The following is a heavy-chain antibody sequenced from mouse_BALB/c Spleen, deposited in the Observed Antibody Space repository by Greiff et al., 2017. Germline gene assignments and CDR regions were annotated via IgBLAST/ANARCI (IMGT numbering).Heavy chain of an antibody. J-gene: IGHJ3*01. Sequence: EVKLVESGGGLVKPGGSLKLSCAASGFTFSDYYMYWVRRTPEKRLEWVATISDGGSYTYYPDSVKGRFTISRDNAKNNLYLQMSSLKSEDTAMYYCAREGGFAYWGQGTLVTVSA. CDR2: ISDGGSYT. V-gene: IGHV5-4*02. CDR3: AREGGFAY. CDR1: GFTFSDYY.